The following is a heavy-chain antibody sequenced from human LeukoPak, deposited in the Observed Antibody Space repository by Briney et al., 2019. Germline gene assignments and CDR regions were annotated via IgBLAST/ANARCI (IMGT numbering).Heavy chain of an antibody. V-gene: IGHV4-59*01. CDR3: ARGSHSSSSLGPYYYYYYMDV. Sequence: SETLSLTCTVSGGSISSYYWSWIRQPPGKGLEWIGYIYYSGSTNYNPSLKSRVTISVDTSKNQFSLKLSSVTAADTAVYYCARGSHSSSSLGPYYYYYYMDVWGKGTTVTVSS. CDR1: GGSISSYY. J-gene: IGHJ6*03. D-gene: IGHD6-6*01. CDR2: IYYSGST.